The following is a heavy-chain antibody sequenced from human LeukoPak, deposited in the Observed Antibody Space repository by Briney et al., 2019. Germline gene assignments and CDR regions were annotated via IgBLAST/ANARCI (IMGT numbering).Heavy chain of an antibody. CDR1: GYTFTSYG. CDR3: ARAPLAVAGDNWFDP. J-gene: IGHJ5*02. Sequence: ASVKVSCKASGYTFTSYGISWVRQAPGQGLEWMGWISAYNGNTNYAQKLQGRVTMTTDTSTSTAYMELRSLRPDDTAVYYCARAPLAVAGDNWFDPWGQGTLVTVSS. CDR2: ISAYNGNT. D-gene: IGHD6-19*01. V-gene: IGHV1-18*01.